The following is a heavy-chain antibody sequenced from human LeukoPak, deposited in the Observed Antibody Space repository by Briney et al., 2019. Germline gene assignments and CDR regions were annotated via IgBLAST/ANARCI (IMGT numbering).Heavy chain of an antibody. CDR3: ARGISSGRKSGFDY. D-gene: IGHD6-19*01. Sequence: PSETLSLTCTVSGGSISSGSYYWSWIRLPAGKGPEWIGRIYTSGSTNYNPSLKSRVTISVDTSKNQFSLKLSSVTAADTAVYYCARGISSGRKSGFDYWGQGTLVTVSS. V-gene: IGHV4-61*02. CDR2: IYTSGST. CDR1: GGSISSGSYY. J-gene: IGHJ4*02.